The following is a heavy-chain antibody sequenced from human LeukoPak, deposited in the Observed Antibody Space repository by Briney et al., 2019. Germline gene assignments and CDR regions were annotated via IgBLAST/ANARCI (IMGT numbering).Heavy chain of an antibody. J-gene: IGHJ6*02. Sequence: GASVKVSCKASGYTFTGNYMHWVRQAPGQGLEWMGWINPNRGNTNYPQKFQGRVTMTRDTSISTAYMELSRLRFDDMAVYYCARVRDNYGMDVWGQGTTVTVSS. V-gene: IGHV1-2*02. CDR1: GYTFTGNY. CDR3: ARVRDNYGMDV. CDR2: INPNRGNT. D-gene: IGHD5-24*01.